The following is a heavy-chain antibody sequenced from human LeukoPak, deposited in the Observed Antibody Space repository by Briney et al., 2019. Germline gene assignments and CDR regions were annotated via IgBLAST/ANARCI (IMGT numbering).Heavy chain of an antibody. CDR2: ISASGGST. J-gene: IGHJ4*02. CDR3: AKKTPAVYFDY. CDR1: GLTFSTYA. Sequence: PGGSLRLSCAASGLTFSTYAMSWVRQAPGKGLEWVSGISASGGSTYYADSVKGRFTISRDTSKNTLYLQMNSLRAKDTAVYYCAKKTPAVYFDYWGQGTLVTVSS. V-gene: IGHV3-23*01.